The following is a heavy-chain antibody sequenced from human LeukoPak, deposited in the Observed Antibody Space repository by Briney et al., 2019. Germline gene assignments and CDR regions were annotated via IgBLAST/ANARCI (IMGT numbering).Heavy chain of an antibody. Sequence: PSETLSLTCTVAAGSISSYYWSWIRQPPGKGLEWIGYIYYSGSTNYNTSLKRRVTISVDTSKNQFSLKLSSVTAADTAVYYCARDSYGSGNFDYWGQGTLVTVSS. CDR1: AGSISSYY. J-gene: IGHJ4*02. D-gene: IGHD3-10*01. V-gene: IGHV4-59*01. CDR2: IYYSGST. CDR3: ARDSYGSGNFDY.